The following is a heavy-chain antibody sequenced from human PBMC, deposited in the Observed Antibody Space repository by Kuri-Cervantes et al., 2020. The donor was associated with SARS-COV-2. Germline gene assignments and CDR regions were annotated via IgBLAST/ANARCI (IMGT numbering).Heavy chain of an antibody. J-gene: IGHJ6*02. V-gene: IGHV3-21*01. CDR2: ITTGSAYK. Sequence: GESLKISCAASGFSFSSYTMTWVRQAPGQGLEWVSSITTGSAYKHYADSVMGRFTVSRDNAQHSLFLQMDDLRVDDTAPYYCARWATTVVGADNSFDIWGQGTTVTVSS. CDR3: ARWATTVVGADNSFDI. CDR1: GFSFSSYT. D-gene: IGHD4-23*01.